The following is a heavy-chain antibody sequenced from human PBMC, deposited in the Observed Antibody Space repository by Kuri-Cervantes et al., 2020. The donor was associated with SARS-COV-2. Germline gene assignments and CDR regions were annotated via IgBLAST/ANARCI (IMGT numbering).Heavy chain of an antibody. V-gene: IGHV4-34*01. CDR1: GGSFSGFY. J-gene: IGHJ4*02. CDR3: ARRSRVSSSAVVHYYFDY. Sequence: SETLSLTCAVYGGSFSGFYWSWIRQSPGKGLEWIGELDHSGRANYNPSLKSRVTISVDKSKNQFSLTLASVTAADTAVYYCARRSRVSSSAVVHYYFDYWGQGTLVTVSS. D-gene: IGHD6-6*01. CDR2: LDHSGRA.